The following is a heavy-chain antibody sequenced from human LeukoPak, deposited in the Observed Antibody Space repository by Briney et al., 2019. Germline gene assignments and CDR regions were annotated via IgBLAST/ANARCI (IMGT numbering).Heavy chain of an antibody. D-gene: IGHD2/OR15-2a*01. J-gene: IGHJ4*02. CDR2: ISGSGDST. CDR1: GLTFHNTW. Sequence: GGSLRLSCAASGLTFHNTWMHWIRQAPGKGLEWVSAISGSGDSTYYADSVKGRFTISRDNSKNTLYLQMNSLRAEDTAVYYCANFLRWSTHDYWGQGTLVTVSS. CDR3: ANFLRWSTHDY. V-gene: IGHV3-23*01.